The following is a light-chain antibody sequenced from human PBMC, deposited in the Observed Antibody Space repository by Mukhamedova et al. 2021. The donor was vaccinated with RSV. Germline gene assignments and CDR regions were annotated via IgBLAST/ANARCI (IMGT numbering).Light chain of an antibody. CDR3: QQRSNWPPLT. Sequence: EYMGTLSCRASQSVSSYLAWYQQKPGQAPRLLIYDASNRATGIPARFSGSGSGTDFTLTISSLEPEDSAVYYCQQRSNWPPLTFGGGTK. CDR1: QSVSSY. J-gene: IGKJ4*01. V-gene: IGKV3-11*01. CDR2: DAS.